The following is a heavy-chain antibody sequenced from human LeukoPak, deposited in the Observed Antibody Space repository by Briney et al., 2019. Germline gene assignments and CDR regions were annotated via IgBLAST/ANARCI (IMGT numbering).Heavy chain of an antibody. CDR2: IRYDGSNK. CDR3: AKGPAITMVRGVIRGEYYFDY. J-gene: IGHJ4*02. V-gene: IGHV3-30*02. CDR1: GFTFSSYG. Sequence: GGSLRLSCAASGFTFSSYGMHWVRQAPGKGLEWVAFIRYDGSNKYYADSVKGRFTISRDNSKNTLYLQMNSLRAEDTAVYYCAKGPAITMVRGVIRGEYYFDYWGQGTLVTVSS. D-gene: IGHD3-10*01.